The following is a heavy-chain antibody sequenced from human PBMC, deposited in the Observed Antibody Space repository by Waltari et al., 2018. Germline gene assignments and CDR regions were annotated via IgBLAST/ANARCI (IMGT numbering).Heavy chain of an antibody. Sequence: EVQLVASGGGLVQPRGSLRISCAASGFTFSRSCLPWVRQAPGKGLEWVANIKEDGSEGYYVDSVKGRFTISRDNTKNALFLQMNSLRAEDTAAYYCATVEWYRMDYWGQGTLVTVSS. D-gene: IGHD3-3*01. CDR3: ATVEWYRMDY. CDR2: IKEDGSEG. V-gene: IGHV3-7*01. J-gene: IGHJ4*02. CDR1: GFTFSRSC.